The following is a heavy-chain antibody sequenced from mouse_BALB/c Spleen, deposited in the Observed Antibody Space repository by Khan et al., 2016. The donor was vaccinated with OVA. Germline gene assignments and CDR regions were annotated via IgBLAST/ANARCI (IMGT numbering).Heavy chain of an antibody. Sequence: QIQLVQSGPELKKPGETVKISCKASGYTFKNHGMNWVKQAPGKGLKWMGWINTYTGEPTYVEDFKGRFAFSLETSASTAYLQFNNPKNEATATYVCARPPVFSYVMGYWGQGTSVTVSS. CDR2: INTYTGEP. CDR3: ARPPVFSYVMGY. V-gene: IGHV9-3-1*01. CDR1: GYTFKNHG. J-gene: IGHJ4*01.